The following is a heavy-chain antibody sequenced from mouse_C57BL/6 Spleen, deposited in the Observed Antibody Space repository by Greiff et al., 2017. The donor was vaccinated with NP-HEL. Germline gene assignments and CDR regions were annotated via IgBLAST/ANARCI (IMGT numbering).Heavy chain of an antibody. D-gene: IGHD2-5*01. CDR1: GFSLSTSGMG. V-gene: IGHV8-12*01. CDR2: IYWDDDK. CDR3: ARRAGDSNYLDWYFDV. J-gene: IGHJ1*03. Sequence: QVTLKVCGPGILQSSQTLSLTCSFSGFSLSTSGMGVSWIRQPSGKGLEWLAHIYWDDDKRYNPSLKSRLTISKDTSRNQVFLKITSVDTADTATYYCARRAGDSNYLDWYFDVWGTGTTVTVSS.